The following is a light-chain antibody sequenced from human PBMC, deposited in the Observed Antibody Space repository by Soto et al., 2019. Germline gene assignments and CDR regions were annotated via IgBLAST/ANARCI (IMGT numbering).Light chain of an antibody. CDR3: QKYSSAPWT. J-gene: IGKJ1*01. Sequence: DIQMTQSPSSLSASVGDRVTITCRASQGISNYLAWYQQKPGKVPKVLIYAASTLHSGVPSRFSGSGSGTDFTLTISSLQPEDVATYYCQKYSSAPWTFGQGTKVEIK. CDR2: AAS. CDR1: QGISNY. V-gene: IGKV1-27*01.